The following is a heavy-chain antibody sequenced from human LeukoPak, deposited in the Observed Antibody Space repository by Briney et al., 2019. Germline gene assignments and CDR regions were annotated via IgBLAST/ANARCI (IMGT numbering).Heavy chain of an antibody. J-gene: IGHJ3*02. CDR1: GYTFSSYG. V-gene: IGHV1-18*01. CDR3: SREFPFCGADCFSGVFDI. Sequence: ASVKVSCKASGYTFSSYGINWVRQAPGQGLEWMGWINVINSGNTRYAQNFQGRLTMTTDTSTTTAYMELRSLRSDDTAVYYCSREFPFCGADCFSGVFDIWGQGTMVTVSS. CDR2: INVINSGNT. D-gene: IGHD2-21*02.